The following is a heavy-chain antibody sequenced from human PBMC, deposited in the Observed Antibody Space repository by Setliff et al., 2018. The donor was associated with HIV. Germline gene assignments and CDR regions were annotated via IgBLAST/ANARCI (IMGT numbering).Heavy chain of an antibody. V-gene: IGHV4-38-2*02. CDR2: LYYDGNT. D-gene: IGHD6-19*01. CDR1: AYSIRNGYY. J-gene: IGHJ4*02. CDR3: ARETIRSGHPSEAGFDF. Sequence: SETLSLTCTVSAYSIRNGYYWGWIRLSPGKGLEWIGTLYYDGNTYYNPFLKSRVTMSVDTSKNQFSLNLNSVTAAATAVYYCARETIRSGHPSEAGFDFWGQGALVTVSS.